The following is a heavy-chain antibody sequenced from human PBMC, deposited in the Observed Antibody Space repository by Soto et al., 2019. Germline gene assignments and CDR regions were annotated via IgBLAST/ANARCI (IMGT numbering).Heavy chain of an antibody. Sequence: ASVKVSCKASGGTFSSYAISWVRQAPGQGLEWMGGIIPIFGTANYAQKFQGRVTITADESTSTAYMELSSLRSEDTAVYYCARAYFWSGYYITTNDYYYYGMDVWGQGTTVTVSS. D-gene: IGHD3-3*01. CDR3: ARAYFWSGYYITTNDYYYYGMDV. CDR1: GGTFSSYA. J-gene: IGHJ6*02. V-gene: IGHV1-69*13. CDR2: IIPIFGTA.